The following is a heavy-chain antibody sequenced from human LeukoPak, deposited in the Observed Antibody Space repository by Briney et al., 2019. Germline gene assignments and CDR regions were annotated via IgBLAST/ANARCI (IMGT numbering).Heavy chain of an antibody. V-gene: IGHV3-21*01. CDR3: ARDPAAAGTRGDY. Sequence: GGSLRLSCAASGFTFSSYSMNWVRQAPGKGLEWVSSISSSSSYIYYADSVKGRFTISRDNAKNSLYLQMNSPRAEDTAVYYCARDPAAAGTRGDYWGQGTLVTVSS. J-gene: IGHJ4*02. D-gene: IGHD6-13*01. CDR2: ISSSSSYI. CDR1: GFTFSSYS.